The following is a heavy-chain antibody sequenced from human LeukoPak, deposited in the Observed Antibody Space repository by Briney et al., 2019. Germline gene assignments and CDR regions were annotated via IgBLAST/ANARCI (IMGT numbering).Heavy chain of an antibody. V-gene: IGHV3-7*01. Sequence: GSLRLSCAASGFAFSTSSMNWVRQAPGKGLEWVANIKQDGSEKYYVDSVKGRFTISRDNAKNSLYLQMNSLRAEDTAVYYCARLSGGRDGYNYDEWNFDYWGQGTLVTVSS. CDR3: ARLSGGRDGYNYDEWNFDY. J-gene: IGHJ4*02. D-gene: IGHD5-24*01. CDR1: GFAFSTSS. CDR2: IKQDGSEK.